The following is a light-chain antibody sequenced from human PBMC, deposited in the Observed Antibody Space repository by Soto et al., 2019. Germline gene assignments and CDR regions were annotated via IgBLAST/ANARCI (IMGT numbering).Light chain of an antibody. V-gene: IGLV1-40*01. J-gene: IGLJ3*02. CDR2: GTT. CDR3: QSYDTSLSGAWV. Sequence: QSVLTQPPSVSGAPGQRITISCTGSPSNIGAGFDVHWYQQFPGTAPKLLIYGTTSRPSGVPDRFSGSQSVTSASLAITGLQAGDEADYYCQSYDTSLSGAWVFGGGTKLTVL. CDR1: PSNIGAGFD.